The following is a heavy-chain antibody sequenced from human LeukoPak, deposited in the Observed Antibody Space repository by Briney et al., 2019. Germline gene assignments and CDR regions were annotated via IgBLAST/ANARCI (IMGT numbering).Heavy chain of an antibody. J-gene: IGHJ6*03. Sequence: SETLSLTCSVSDDSITMYYWTSIRQPPGKGLEWIGYVEHTGSTNINPSLNCRVSLSRATTTNSFSLRLRSVTAADTAVYFCARGRVSSSTWYSTYYYYFYMDVWGKGTTVTVSS. CDR3: ARGRVSSSTWYSTYYYYFYMDV. D-gene: IGHD1-1*01. CDR2: VEHTGST. CDR1: DDSITMYY. V-gene: IGHV4-59*01.